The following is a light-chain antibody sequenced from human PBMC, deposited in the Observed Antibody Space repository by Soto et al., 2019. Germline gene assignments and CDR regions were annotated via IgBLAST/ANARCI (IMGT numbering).Light chain of an antibody. Sequence: EIVLTQSPGTLSLSPGERATLSCRTSQSVASTSLAWYQQKPGQAPRLLIYSASSRATGVPDRFSGSGSGTDFTLTISRLEPEDFAVYYCQQYGDSPLFTFVPGNKVDIK. J-gene: IGKJ3*01. V-gene: IGKV3-20*01. CDR3: QQYGDSPLFT. CDR1: QSVASTS. CDR2: SAS.